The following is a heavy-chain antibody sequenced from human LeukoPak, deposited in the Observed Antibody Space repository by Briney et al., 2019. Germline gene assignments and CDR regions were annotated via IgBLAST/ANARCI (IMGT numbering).Heavy chain of an antibody. Sequence: PGGSLRLSCAASGFTFSSYSMNWVRQAPGKGLEWVSSISSSSSYIYYADSVKGRFTISRDNAKNSLYLQMNSLRAEDTAVYYCARDYRLGSSWLKYYFDYWGQGTLVTVSS. J-gene: IGHJ4*02. CDR3: ARDYRLGSSWLKYYFDY. CDR1: GFTFSSYS. CDR2: ISSSSSYI. D-gene: IGHD6-13*01. V-gene: IGHV3-21*01.